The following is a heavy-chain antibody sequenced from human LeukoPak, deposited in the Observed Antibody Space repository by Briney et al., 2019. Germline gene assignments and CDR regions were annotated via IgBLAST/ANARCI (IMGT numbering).Heavy chain of an antibody. CDR2: ISSSGSTI. CDR3: AGDVKGPYCSSTSCYSGGY. V-gene: IGHV3-11*04. CDR1: GFTLSDYY. Sequence: GGSLRLSCAASGFTLSDYYMSWIRQAPGKGLEWVSYISSSGSTIYYADSVKGRFTISRDNAKNSLYLQMNSLRAEDTAVYYCAGDVKGPYCSSTSCYSGGYWGQGTLVTVSS. D-gene: IGHD2-2*02. J-gene: IGHJ4*02.